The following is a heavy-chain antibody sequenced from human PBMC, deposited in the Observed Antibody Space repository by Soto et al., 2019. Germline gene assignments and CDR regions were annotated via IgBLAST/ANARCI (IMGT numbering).Heavy chain of an antibody. Sequence: PSETLSLTCTVSGGSISSGDYYWSWIRQHPGRGLEWIGYIYYSGSTYYNPSLKSRVTVSLDTSKNQFSLKLSSVTAADTAVYFCARAVAGTKAVLRNFDYWGQGTLVTVSS. CDR2: IYYSGST. CDR1: GGSISSGDYY. V-gene: IGHV4-31*03. D-gene: IGHD6-19*01. J-gene: IGHJ4*02. CDR3: ARAVAGTKAVLRNFDY.